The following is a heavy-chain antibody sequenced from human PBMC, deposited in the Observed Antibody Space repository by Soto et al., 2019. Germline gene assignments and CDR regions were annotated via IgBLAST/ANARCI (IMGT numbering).Heavy chain of an antibody. D-gene: IGHD2-2*01. CDR1: GYTFTSYG. Sequence: ASVKVSCKASGYTFTSYGISWVRQAPGQGLEWMGWISAYNGNTNSAQKLQGRVTMTTDTSTSTAYMELRSLRSDDTAVYYCARVKDIVVVPAEGQFDPWGQGTLVTVSS. J-gene: IGHJ5*02. CDR2: ISAYNGNT. V-gene: IGHV1-18*01. CDR3: ARVKDIVVVPAEGQFDP.